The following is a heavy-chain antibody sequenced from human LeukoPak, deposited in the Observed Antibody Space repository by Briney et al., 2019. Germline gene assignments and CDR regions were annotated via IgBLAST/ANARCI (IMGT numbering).Heavy chain of an antibody. J-gene: IGHJ4*02. V-gene: IGHV4-61*02. Sequence: PSQTLSLTCTVSGGSISSGNYYWRWIRQPAGKGLEWIGRIYTSGSTNYNPSLKSRVTISVDKSKNQFSLKLSSVTAADTAVYYCARDRRYYDSSGSTHDYWGQGTLVTVSS. CDR2: IYTSGST. CDR1: GGSISSGNYY. CDR3: ARDRRYYDSSGSTHDY. D-gene: IGHD3-22*01.